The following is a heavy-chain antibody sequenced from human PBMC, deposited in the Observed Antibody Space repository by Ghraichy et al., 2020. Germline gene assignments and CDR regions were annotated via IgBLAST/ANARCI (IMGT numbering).Heavy chain of an antibody. CDR3: ARDLRFGELTYWYFDL. D-gene: IGHD3-10*01. CDR2: IYYSGST. V-gene: IGHV4-59*01. J-gene: IGHJ2*01. CDR1: GGSISSYY. Sequence: SETLSLTCTVSGGSISSYYWSWIRQPPGKGLEWIGYIYYSGSTNYNPSLKSRVTISVDTSKNQFSLKLSSVTAADTAVYYCARDLRFGELTYWYFDLWGRGTLVTVSS.